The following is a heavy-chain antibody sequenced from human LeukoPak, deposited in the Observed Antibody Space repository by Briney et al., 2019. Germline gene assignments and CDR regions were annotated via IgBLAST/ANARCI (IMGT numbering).Heavy chain of an antibody. D-gene: IGHD3-10*01. CDR3: ATTYYYGSGSYYNSDY. J-gene: IGHJ4*02. CDR1: GFTFSSYE. CDR2: ISSSGSTI. Sequence: PGGSLRLSCAASGFTFSSYEMNWVRQAPGKGLEWVSYISSSGSTIYYADSVKGRFTISRDNAKNSLYLQMNSLRAEDTAVYYCATTYYYGSGSYYNSDYWGQGTLVTVSS. V-gene: IGHV3-48*03.